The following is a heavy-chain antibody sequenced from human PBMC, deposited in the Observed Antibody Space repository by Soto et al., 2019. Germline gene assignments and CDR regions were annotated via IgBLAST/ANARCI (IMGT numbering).Heavy chain of an antibody. Sequence: SETLSLTCTVSGGSISSYYWSWIRQPPGKGLEWIGYIYYSGSTNYNPSLKSRVTISVDTSKNQFSLKVSSVTAADTAVYYCARGDDFWSGYSPYYYYGMDVWGQGTTVTVSS. CDR1: GGSISSYY. D-gene: IGHD3-3*01. CDR3: ARGDDFWSGYSPYYYYGMDV. CDR2: IYYSGST. V-gene: IGHV4-59*12. J-gene: IGHJ6*02.